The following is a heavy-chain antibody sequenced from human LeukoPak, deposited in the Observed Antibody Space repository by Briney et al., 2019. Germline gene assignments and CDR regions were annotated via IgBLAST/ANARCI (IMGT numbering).Heavy chain of an antibody. D-gene: IGHD6-13*01. CDR2: ISYDGSNK. CDR3: AKTGVDGYGSSWYRGYFDY. Sequence: GGSLRLSCAASGFTFSSYGMHWVRQAPGKGLEWVAVISYDGSNKYYADSVKGRFTISRDNSKNTLYLQMNSLRAEDTAVYYCAKTGVDGYGSSWYRGYFDYWGQGTLVTVSS. J-gene: IGHJ4*02. CDR1: GFTFSSYG. V-gene: IGHV3-30*18.